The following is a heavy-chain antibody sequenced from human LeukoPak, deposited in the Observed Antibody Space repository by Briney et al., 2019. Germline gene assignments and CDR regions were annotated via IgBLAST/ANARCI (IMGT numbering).Heavy chain of an antibody. D-gene: IGHD5-24*01. J-gene: IGHJ5*02. Sequence: ASVMVSCKASGYSFTVYYIHWVRQAPGQGLEWMGRINPNTGVTDYAQKFQGRVTVTRDTSIGTVSMDLRLRSDDTAVYYCARVDRDGYNSPNWFDPWGQGTLVTVSS. CDR1: GYSFTVYY. CDR3: ARVDRDGYNSPNWFDP. CDR2: INPNTGVT. V-gene: IGHV1-2*06.